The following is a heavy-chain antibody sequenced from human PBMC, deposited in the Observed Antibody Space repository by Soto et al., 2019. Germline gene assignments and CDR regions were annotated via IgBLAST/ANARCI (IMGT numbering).Heavy chain of an antibody. Sequence: GGSLRLSCAASGFTFSSYAMSWVRQAPGKRLEWVSSISGSAGSTYYADSVKGRFTISRDNSKNTLYLQMNSLRAEDTAVYYCAKHGRDSSGWYYYMRWGRGTLVTVSS. D-gene: IGHD6-19*01. J-gene: IGHJ4*02. CDR2: ISGSAGST. V-gene: IGHV3-23*01. CDR1: GFTFSSYA. CDR3: AKHGRDSSGWYYYMR.